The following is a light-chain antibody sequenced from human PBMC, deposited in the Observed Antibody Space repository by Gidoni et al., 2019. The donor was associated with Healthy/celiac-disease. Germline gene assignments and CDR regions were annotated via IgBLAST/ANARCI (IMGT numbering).Light chain of an antibody. CDR3: QQYNNWLL. CDR1: QSVSSN. J-gene: IGKJ1*01. V-gene: IGKV3-15*01. CDR2: GAS. Sequence: EIVMTQSPATLSVSPGERATLSCRASQSVSSNLAWYQQKPGQAPRLLIYGASTRATGIPARFSGSGSGTEFTLTISSLQSEDFAVYYCQQYNNWLLFXXXTKVEIK.